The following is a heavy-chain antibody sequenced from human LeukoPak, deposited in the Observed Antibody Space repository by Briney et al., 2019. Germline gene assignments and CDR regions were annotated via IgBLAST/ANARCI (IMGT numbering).Heavy chain of an antibody. CDR1: GFTFSACE. CDR3: ARDRLNSMVRGVTLGGHY. D-gene: IGHD3-10*01. V-gene: IGHV3-48*03. Sequence: PGGSLRLSCAISGFTFSACELTWVRQAPGRGLEWVSYISRSGSTRYYADSVKGRFTISRDNSKNTVYLQMNSLRAEDTAVYYCARDRLNSMVRGVTLGGHYWGQGTLVTVSS. CDR2: ISRSGSTR. J-gene: IGHJ4*02.